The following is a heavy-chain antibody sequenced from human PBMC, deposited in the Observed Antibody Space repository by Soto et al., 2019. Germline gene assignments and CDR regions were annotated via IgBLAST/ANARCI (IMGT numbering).Heavy chain of an antibody. Sequence: SETLSLTCTASGGSISSYYWSWIRQTPGKVLEWVGYIHYSGSTNYNPSLKSRVTMSVDSAKNQFSLQLSSVTAADTALYYCATRPNSVHYYVGVFDFWGQGALVTVSS. V-gene: IGHV4-59*01. CDR3: ATRPNSVHYYVGVFDF. D-gene: IGHD3-16*01. CDR1: GGSISSYY. CDR2: IHYSGST. J-gene: IGHJ4*02.